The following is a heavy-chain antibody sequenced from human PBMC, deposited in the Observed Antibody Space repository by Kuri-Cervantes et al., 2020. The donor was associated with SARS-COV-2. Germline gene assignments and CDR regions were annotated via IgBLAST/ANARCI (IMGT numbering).Heavy chain of an antibody. V-gene: IGHV3-64D*06. Sequence: GESLKISCSASGFTFSSYAMHWVRQAPGKGLEYVSAISSNGATYYAGSVKGRFTISRGNSKNTMYLQMSSLRTEDTAIYHCFSSGWSRGDYWGHGTLVTVSS. CDR2: ISSNGAT. J-gene: IGHJ4*01. CDR3: FSSGWSRGDY. CDR1: GFTFSSYA. D-gene: IGHD6-19*01.